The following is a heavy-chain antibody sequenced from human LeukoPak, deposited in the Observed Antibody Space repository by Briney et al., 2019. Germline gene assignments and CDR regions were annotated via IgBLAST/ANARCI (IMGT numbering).Heavy chain of an antibody. CDR1: GGSINSSSYY. V-gene: IGHV4-39*07. D-gene: IGHD2-21*02. CDR2: FYYNGVT. Sequence: PSETLSLTCTVSGGSINSSSYYWGWIRQPPGKGLEWIGTFYYNGVTYYNPSLKSRLTISGDTSKNQFSLRLSSVTAADTAVYYCARVARGCGGDCHLYFDFWGQATLVTVSS. J-gene: IGHJ4*02. CDR3: ARVARGCGGDCHLYFDF.